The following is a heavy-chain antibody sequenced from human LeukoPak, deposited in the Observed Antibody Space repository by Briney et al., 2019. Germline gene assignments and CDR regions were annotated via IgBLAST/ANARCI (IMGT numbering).Heavy chain of an antibody. Sequence: GVSLRLSCAASGFTVSSNYMSWVRQAPGKGLEWVSVIYSGGSTYYADSVKGRFTISRDNSKNTLYLQMNSLRAEDTAVYYCARDGVWFGELLRDWGQGTLVTVSS. D-gene: IGHD3-10*01. J-gene: IGHJ4*02. CDR3: ARDGVWFGELLRD. CDR2: IYSGGST. V-gene: IGHV3-53*01. CDR1: GFTVSSNY.